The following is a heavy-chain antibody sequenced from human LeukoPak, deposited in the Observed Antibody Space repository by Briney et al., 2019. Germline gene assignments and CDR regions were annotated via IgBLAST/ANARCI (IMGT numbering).Heavy chain of an antibody. CDR3: AREWRFSGTANGY. D-gene: IGHD1-26*01. V-gene: IGHV3-53*01. CDR1: GFTVSSNY. CDR2: IYSGGST. Sequence: PGGSLRLSCAASGFTVSSNYMSWVRQAPGKGLEWASVIYSGGSTYYADSVKGRFTISRDNSKNTLYLQMSSLRAEDTAVYYCAREWRFSGTANGYWGQGTLVTVSS. J-gene: IGHJ4*02.